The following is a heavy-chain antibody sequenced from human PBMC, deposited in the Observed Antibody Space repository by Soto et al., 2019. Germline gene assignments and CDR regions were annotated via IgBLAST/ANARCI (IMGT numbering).Heavy chain of an antibody. V-gene: IGHV1-3*01. Sequence: ASVKVSCKASGYTFTSYAMHWVRQAPGQRLEWMGWINAGNGNTKYSQKFQGRVTITRDTSASTAYMELSSLRSEDTAVYYCASTTVGGTYYSPSRFDYWGQGTLVTVSS. CDR3: ASTTVGGTYYSPSRFDY. CDR2: INAGNGNT. CDR1: GYTFTSYA. J-gene: IGHJ4*02. D-gene: IGHD3-10*01.